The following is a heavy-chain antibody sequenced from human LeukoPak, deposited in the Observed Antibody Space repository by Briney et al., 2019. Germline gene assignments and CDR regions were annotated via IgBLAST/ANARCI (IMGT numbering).Heavy chain of an antibody. D-gene: IGHD1-20*01. CDR2: IYYSGST. CDR1: GGSIRSYY. V-gene: IGHV4-59*01. Sequence: PSETLSLTCTVSGGSIRSYYWSWIRQPPGKGLEWIGYIYYSGSTKYNPSLKSRVTISVDTSKNQFSLKLSSVTAADTAVYYCARDRVTGEGVWIFDLWGRGTLVTVSS. J-gene: IGHJ2*01. CDR3: ARDRVTGEGVWIFDL.